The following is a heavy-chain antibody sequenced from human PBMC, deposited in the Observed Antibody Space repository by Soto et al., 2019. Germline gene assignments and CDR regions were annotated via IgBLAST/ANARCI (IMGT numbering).Heavy chain of an antibody. CDR2: INSGGTTI. CDR1: GFTFRSYE. D-gene: IGHD3-22*01. J-gene: IGHJ3*02. Sequence: EVQLVESGGGLVQPGGSLRLSCAASGFTFRSYEMNWVRQAPMKGLEWLSFINSGGTTIYYADSVRGRFTISRDNAKNSLSLQMNSLRAEDTAVYYCARGSYLEDYYDSSGYLNDAFDIWGQGTMVTVSS. CDR3: ARGSYLEDYYDSSGYLNDAFDI. V-gene: IGHV3-48*03.